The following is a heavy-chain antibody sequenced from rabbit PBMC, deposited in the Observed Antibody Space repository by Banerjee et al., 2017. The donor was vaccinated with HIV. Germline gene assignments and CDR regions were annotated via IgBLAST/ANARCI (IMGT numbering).Heavy chain of an antibody. D-gene: IGHD7-1*01. V-gene: IGHV1S45*01. J-gene: IGHJ4*01. Sequence: QEQLVEYGGDLVKPEGSLTLTCTASGFSFSNGYYMCWVRQAPGKGLEWIACIYAGSSGYTYYANWAKGRFTISKTSSTTVTLQMTSLTAADTATYFCARWDPILVALNLWGPGTLVTVS. CDR1: GFSFSNGYY. CDR3: ARWDPILVALNL. CDR2: IYAGSSGYT.